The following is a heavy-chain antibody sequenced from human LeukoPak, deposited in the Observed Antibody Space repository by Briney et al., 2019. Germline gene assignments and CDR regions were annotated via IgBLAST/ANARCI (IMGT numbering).Heavy chain of an antibody. Sequence: PGGSLRLSCAASGFTFSSYAMHWVRQAPGKGLEYVSAISSNGGSTYYANSVKGRFTISRDNSKNTLYLQMGSLRSEDTAVYYCANSVGLPEYSSSSRRIGDYWGQGTLVTVSS. D-gene: IGHD6-6*01. CDR3: ANSVGLPEYSSSSRRIGDY. J-gene: IGHJ4*02. CDR1: GFTFSSYA. V-gene: IGHV3-64*01. CDR2: ISSNGGST.